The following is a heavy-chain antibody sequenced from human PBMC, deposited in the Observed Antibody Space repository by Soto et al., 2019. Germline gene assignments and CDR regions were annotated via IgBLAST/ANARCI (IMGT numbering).Heavy chain of an antibody. CDR2: ISHDGSNK. CDR1: GFTFSSYG. CDR3: ANHLPAVAGYLHDMDV. V-gene: IGHV3-30*18. Sequence: QVQLVESGGGVVQPGRSLRLSCAASGFTFSSYGMHWVRQAPGKGLEWVAVISHDGSNKYFADSVKGRFTISRDNSQNTLYLQMNSLRAEDTAVYYCANHLPAVAGYLHDMDVWGQGTTVTVSS. J-gene: IGHJ6*02. D-gene: IGHD6-19*01.